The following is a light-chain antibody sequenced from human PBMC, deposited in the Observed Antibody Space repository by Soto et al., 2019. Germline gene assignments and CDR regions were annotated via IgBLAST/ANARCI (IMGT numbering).Light chain of an antibody. V-gene: IGKV3-15*01. CDR3: QQYNVWPLT. CDR1: QSVSSN. CDR2: GAS. J-gene: IGKJ4*01. Sequence: EIVMTQSRATLSVTPGERATLSGRTSQSVSSNLAWYQQKPGQTPKLLIYGASTRDTGIPARFSGSGSGTEFTLTISSLQSGDFAVYYCQQYNVWPLTFGGGTKVEVK.